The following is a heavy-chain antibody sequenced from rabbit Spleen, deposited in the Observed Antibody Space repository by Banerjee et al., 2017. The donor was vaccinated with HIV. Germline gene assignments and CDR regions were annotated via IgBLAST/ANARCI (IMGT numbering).Heavy chain of an antibody. J-gene: IGHJ4*01. CDR1: GFSFSSGY. Sequence: QSLEESGGGLVQPGASLTLTCKASGFSFSSGYMCWVRQAPGKGLEWIACITNGDGSTSYASWAKGRFTISKTSSTTVTLQMTSLTAADTATYFCARDLGYYGGRNLFNLWGPGPLVTVS. CDR3: ARDLGYYGGRNLFNL. V-gene: IGHV1S40*01. D-gene: IGHD4-2*01. CDR2: ITNGDGST.